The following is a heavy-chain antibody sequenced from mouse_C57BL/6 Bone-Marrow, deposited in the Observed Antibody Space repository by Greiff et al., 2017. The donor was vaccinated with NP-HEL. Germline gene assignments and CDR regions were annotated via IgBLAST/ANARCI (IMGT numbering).Heavy chain of an antibody. CDR2: INPKNGGT. J-gene: IGHJ4*01. V-gene: IGHV1-26*01. D-gene: IGHD2-3*01. Sequence: EVQLQQSGPELVKPGASVKISCKASGYTFTDYYMNWVKQSHGKGLEWIGAINPKNGGTSYNQKVKGQATLTVDKSSSTAYMALRSLTSDVSAVYYCARGDGYAMDYWGQGPSVTVSA. CDR3: ARGDGYAMDY. CDR1: GYTFTDYY.